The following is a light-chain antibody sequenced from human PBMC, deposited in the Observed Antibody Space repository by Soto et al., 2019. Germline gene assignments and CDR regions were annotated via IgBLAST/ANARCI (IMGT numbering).Light chain of an antibody. CDR2: DAS. CDR3: QEYDGAPIT. V-gene: IGKV3-20*01. Sequence: EIVLTQSPDTLSLSPGERATLSCRASQSIRSERLAWYQQKPGQAPRLVIFDASNRASGMPERFSGSGSGTDFTLTIARLETEDFAVYYCQEYDGAPITVGRGTRLEIK. J-gene: IGKJ5*01. CDR1: QSIRSER.